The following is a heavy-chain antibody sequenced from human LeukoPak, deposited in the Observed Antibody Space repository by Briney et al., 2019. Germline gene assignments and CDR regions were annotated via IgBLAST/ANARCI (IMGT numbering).Heavy chain of an antibody. J-gene: IGHJ5*02. CDR3: ARQTVDYDILTGYYSGWFDP. Sequence: SETLSLTCTVSGGSISSYYWSWIRQPPGKGLEWIGYIYTSGSTNYNPSLKSRVTISVDTSKNQFSLKLSSVTAADTAVYYCARQTVDYDILTGYYSGWFDPWGQGTLVTASS. CDR2: IYTSGST. V-gene: IGHV4-4*09. CDR1: GGSISSYY. D-gene: IGHD3-9*01.